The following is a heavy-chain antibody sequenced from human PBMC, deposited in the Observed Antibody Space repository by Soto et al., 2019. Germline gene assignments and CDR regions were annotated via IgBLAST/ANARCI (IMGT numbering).Heavy chain of an antibody. CDR3: ARSYEYSSSSSDY. CDR2: INHSGST. CDR1: GGSFSGYY. D-gene: IGHD6-6*01. J-gene: IGHJ4*02. V-gene: IGHV4-34*01. Sequence: SETLSLTCAVYGGSFSGYYWSWIRQPPGKGLEWIGEINHSGSTNYNPSLKSRVTISVDTSKNQFSLKLSSVTAADTAVYYCARSYEYSSSSSDYWGQGTLVTVSS.